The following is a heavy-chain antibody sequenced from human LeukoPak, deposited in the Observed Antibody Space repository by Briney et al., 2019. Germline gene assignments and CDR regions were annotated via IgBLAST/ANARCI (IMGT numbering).Heavy chain of an antibody. CDR1: GFTFSSYA. V-gene: IGHV3-23*01. D-gene: IGHD6-13*01. CDR3: AKDRTSWYVNWFDP. J-gene: IGHJ5*02. CDR2: ISGSGGST. Sequence: GGSLRLSCAVSGFTFSSYAMSWVRQAPGKGLEWVSAISGSGGSTYYADSVKGRFTISRDNSKNTLYLQMNSLRAEDTAVYYCAKDRTSWYVNWFDPWGQGTLVTVSS.